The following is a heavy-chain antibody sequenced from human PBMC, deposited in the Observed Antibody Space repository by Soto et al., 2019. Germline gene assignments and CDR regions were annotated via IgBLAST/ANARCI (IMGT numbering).Heavy chain of an antibody. Sequence: QVQLVQSGAEVKKPGASVKVSCKVSGYTLNEVAMHWVRQAPGKGLEWLGGFDPDEAETIYAQHFQGRVTMTEDTSTDTVYIELSSLRSEDTPLYFCTTYHGDYNFDHCGYGPLVTVPS. J-gene: IGHJ5*02. V-gene: IGHV1-24*01. D-gene: IGHD4-17*01. CDR1: GYTLNEVA. CDR2: FDPDEAET. CDR3: TTYHGDYNFDH.